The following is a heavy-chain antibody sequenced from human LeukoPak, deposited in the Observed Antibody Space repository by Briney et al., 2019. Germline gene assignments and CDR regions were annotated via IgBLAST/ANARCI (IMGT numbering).Heavy chain of an antibody. CDR2: ISGSGGRT. CDR3: AKDLSRGWYWYFDL. V-gene: IGHV3-23*01. Sequence: QAGGSLRLSCAASGFTFSNYAMTWVRQAPGKGLEWVSGISGSGGRTYYADSVKGRFTISRDNSKNTLYLYMNSLRAEDTAVYYCAKDLSRGWYWYFDLWGRGTLVTVSS. J-gene: IGHJ2*01. D-gene: IGHD5-24*01. CDR1: GFTFSNYA.